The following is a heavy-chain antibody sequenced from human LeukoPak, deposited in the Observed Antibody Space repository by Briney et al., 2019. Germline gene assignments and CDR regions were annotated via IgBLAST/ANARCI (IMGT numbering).Heavy chain of an antibody. J-gene: IGHJ6*02. Sequence: PGGSLRLSCAASGFTVSSNYMSWVRQAPGKGLEWVSIIYSSGNTYYADSVKGRFTISRDNSKNTLYLQMNSLRDEDTAVYYCATMTTVIMGGYYYGMDVWGPGTTVTVSS. CDR1: GFTVSSNY. D-gene: IGHD4-17*01. CDR3: ATMTTVIMGGYYYGMDV. CDR2: IYSSGNT. V-gene: IGHV3-53*01.